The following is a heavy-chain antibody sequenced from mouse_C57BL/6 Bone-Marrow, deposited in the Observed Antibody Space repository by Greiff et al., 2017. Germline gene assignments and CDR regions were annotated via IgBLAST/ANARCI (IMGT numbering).Heavy chain of an antibody. CDR2: IYPGSGST. V-gene: IGHV1-55*01. Sequence: QVQLQQPGAELVKPGASVKMSCKASGYTFTSYWITWVKQRPGQGLEWIGDIYPGSGSTNYHEKFKSKATLTVDTSSSTAYMQLSSLTSEDSAVYYCARSPVVLREDPYAMDYWGQGTSVTVSS. CDR3: ARSPVVLREDPYAMDY. J-gene: IGHJ4*01. D-gene: IGHD1-1*01. CDR1: GYTFTSYW.